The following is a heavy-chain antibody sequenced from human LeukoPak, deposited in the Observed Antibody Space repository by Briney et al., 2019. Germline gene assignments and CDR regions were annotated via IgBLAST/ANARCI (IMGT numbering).Heavy chain of an antibody. V-gene: IGHV3-30*19. CDR2: ISYDGKIK. J-gene: IGHJ4*02. D-gene: IGHD4/OR15-4a*01. CDR1: GFTFSNYG. CDR3: ARDPQRGAPDYFDS. Sequence: GGSLRLSCVASGFTFSNYGIHWVRQAPGKGLEWVAVISYDGKIKVYADSVKGRFTISRDIAKNMLYLEMNSLRTEDTAVYYCARDPQRGAPDYFDSWGQGTLVTVSS.